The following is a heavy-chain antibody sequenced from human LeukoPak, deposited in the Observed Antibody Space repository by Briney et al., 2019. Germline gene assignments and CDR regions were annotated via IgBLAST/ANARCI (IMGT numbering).Heavy chain of an antibody. J-gene: IGHJ4*02. CDR2: IIPILGIA. CDR3: ARAYAYCGGDCYVDY. D-gene: IGHD2-21*02. V-gene: IGHV1-69*04. CDR1: GGTFSSYA. Sequence: SVKVSCKASGGTFSSYAISWVRQAPGQGLEWMGRIIPILGIANYAQKFQGRVTITADKSTSTAYMELSSLRSEDTALYYCARAYAYCGGDCYVDYWGQGTLVTVSS.